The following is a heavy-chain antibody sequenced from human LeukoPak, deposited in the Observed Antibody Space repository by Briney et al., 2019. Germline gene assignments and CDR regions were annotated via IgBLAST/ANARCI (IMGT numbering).Heavy chain of an antibody. J-gene: IGHJ4*02. V-gene: IGHV4-4*02. D-gene: IGHD3-3*01. CDR2: IYHSGST. Sequence: SETLSLTCAVSGGSISSSNWWSWVRQPPGKGLEWIGEIYHSGSTYYNPSLKSRVTISVDTSKNQFSLKLSSVTAADTAVYYCARARYYDFWSGYGFDYWGQGTLVTVSS. CDR1: GGSISSSNW. CDR3: ARARYYDFWSGYGFDY.